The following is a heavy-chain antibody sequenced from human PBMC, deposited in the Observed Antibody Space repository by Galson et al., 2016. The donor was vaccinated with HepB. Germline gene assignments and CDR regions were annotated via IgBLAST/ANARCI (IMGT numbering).Heavy chain of an antibody. CDR2: WYYRGSP. CDR3: AREAMVHGAAHFDY. CDR1: GGSISSSSFY. J-gene: IGHJ4*02. V-gene: IGHV4-39*01. Sequence: SETLYLTCTVSGGSISSSSFYWGWIRQPPGKRLEWIGSWYYRGSPFYNAALRSRVSISVDTSKNQLSLQLSSVSAADTAVYHCAREAMVHGAAHFDYWGLGILVTVSS. D-gene: IGHD5-18*01.